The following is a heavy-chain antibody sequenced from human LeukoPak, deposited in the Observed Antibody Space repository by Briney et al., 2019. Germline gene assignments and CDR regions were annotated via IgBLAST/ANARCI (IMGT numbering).Heavy chain of an antibody. Sequence: PSETLSLTCTVSGGSISSSSYYWGWIRQPPGKGLEWIGSIYYSGSTYYNPSLKSRVTISVDTSKNQFSLKLSSVTAADTAVYYCLRAGLPQYYFDYWGQGTLVIVSS. V-gene: IGHV4-39*01. CDR1: GGSISSSSYY. CDR3: LRAGLPQYYFDY. D-gene: IGHD6-19*01. CDR2: IYYSGST. J-gene: IGHJ4*02.